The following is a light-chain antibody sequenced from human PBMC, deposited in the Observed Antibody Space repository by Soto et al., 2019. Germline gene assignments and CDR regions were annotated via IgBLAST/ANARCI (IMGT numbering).Light chain of an antibody. CDR3: QQYGSYGT. CDR1: QSVSSSY. V-gene: IGKV3-20*01. CDR2: GAS. J-gene: IGKJ2*01. Sequence: EIVLTQSPGTLSLSPGERATLSCRASQSVSSSYLAWYQQKPGQAPRLLIYGASSRATGIPDRFSGSGSGTDFTLTISRLEPEDFAVYYCQQYGSYGTFGQGIKLEIK.